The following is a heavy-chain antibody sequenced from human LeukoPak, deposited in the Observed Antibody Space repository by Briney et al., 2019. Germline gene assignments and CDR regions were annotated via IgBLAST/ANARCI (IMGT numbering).Heavy chain of an antibody. V-gene: IGHV1-2*02. Sequence: ASVKVSCKASAYTFTGYYVHWVRQAPGQGLEWMRWINPNSGGTNYVQKFQGRVAMTRDTSISTAYMELSRLRSDDTAVYYCARGTYYDFWSGYYRPYYYYYYMDVWGKGTAVTVSS. J-gene: IGHJ6*03. CDR2: INPNSGGT. CDR1: AYTFTGYY. D-gene: IGHD3-3*01. CDR3: ARGTYYDFWSGYYRPYYYYYYMDV.